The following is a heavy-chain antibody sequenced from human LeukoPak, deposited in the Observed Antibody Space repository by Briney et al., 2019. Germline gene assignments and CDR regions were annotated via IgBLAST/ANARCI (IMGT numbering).Heavy chain of an antibody. V-gene: IGHV4-38-2*02. CDR1: GYSISSGYY. CDR2: IYHSGST. J-gene: IGHJ4*02. CDR3: ARGFRGASFDY. D-gene: IGHD1-26*01. Sequence: SETLSLTCTVSGYSISSGYYWGWIRQPPGKGLEWIGSIYHSGSTYYNPSLKSRVTISVDTAKNQFSLKLSSVTAADTAVYYCARGFRGASFDYWGQGTLVTVSS.